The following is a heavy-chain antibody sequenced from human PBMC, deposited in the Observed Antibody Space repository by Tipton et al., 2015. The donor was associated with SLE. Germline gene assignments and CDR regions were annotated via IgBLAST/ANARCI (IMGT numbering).Heavy chain of an antibody. CDR2: IYYSGST. Sequence: TLSLTCTVSGGSISSYYWSWIRQPPGQGLEWIGYIYYSGSTNYNPSHKSRVTISVDTSKNQFSLKLSSVTAADTAVYYCARRLGSSGFDYWGQGTLVTVSS. CDR1: GGSISSYY. J-gene: IGHJ4*02. CDR3: ARRLGSSGFDY. V-gene: IGHV4-59*08. D-gene: IGHD3-22*01.